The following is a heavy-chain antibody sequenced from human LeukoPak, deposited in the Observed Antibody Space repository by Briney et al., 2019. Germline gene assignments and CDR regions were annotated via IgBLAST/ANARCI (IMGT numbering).Heavy chain of an antibody. CDR1: GGTFSSYA. CDR2: IIPILGIA. CDR3: ARGGGYYYGSGSYYKNYYGMDV. V-gene: IGHV1-69*04. Sequence: SVKVSCKASGGTFSSYAISWVRQAPGQGLEWMGRIIPILGIANYAQKFQGRVTITADKSTSTAYMELSSLRSEDTAVYYCARGGGYYYGSGSYYKNYYGMDVWGQGTTVTVSS. J-gene: IGHJ6*02. D-gene: IGHD3-10*01.